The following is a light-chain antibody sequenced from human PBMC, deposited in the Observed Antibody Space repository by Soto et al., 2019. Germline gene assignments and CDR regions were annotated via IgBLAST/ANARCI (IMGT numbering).Light chain of an antibody. Sequence: LTQSPATMSSSLVERASLSCRASQSVSDYLAWYQQKPGQAPRLLIYGASSRATGIPDRFSGSGSGTNFTLTIGRLEPEDFAVYYCQQYGSSPWTFGQGTKVDIK. CDR3: QQYGSSPWT. CDR1: QSVSDY. J-gene: IGKJ1*01. V-gene: IGKV3-20*01. CDR2: GAS.